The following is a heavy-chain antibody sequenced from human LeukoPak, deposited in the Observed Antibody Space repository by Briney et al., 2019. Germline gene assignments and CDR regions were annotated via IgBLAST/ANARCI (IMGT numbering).Heavy chain of an antibody. Sequence: SETLSLTCTVSGGSISSSSYYWGWIRQPPGKGLEWIGTIYYSGSTYYKPSLKSRVTISVDTSKKQFSLKLSSVTAADTAVYYCARRYTSGDYFDYWGQGILVTVSS. J-gene: IGHJ4*02. CDR2: IYYSGST. D-gene: IGHD1-1*01. CDR3: ARRYTSGDYFDY. CDR1: GGSISSSSYY. V-gene: IGHV4-39*01.